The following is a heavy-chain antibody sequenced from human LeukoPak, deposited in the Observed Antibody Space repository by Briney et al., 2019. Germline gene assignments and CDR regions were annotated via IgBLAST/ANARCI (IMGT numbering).Heavy chain of an antibody. V-gene: IGHV3-7*03. CDR3: AKASVVVVIKFDY. CDR2: IKQDGSAK. J-gene: IGHJ4*02. CDR1: GFTFANYG. Sequence: GGSLRLSCAASGFTFANYGMSWVRQAPGKGLEWVANIKQDGSAKYYVDSVKGRFTISRDNAKNSLYMQMNSLRAEDTAVYYCAKASVVVVIKFDYWGQGTLVTVSS. D-gene: IGHD3-22*01.